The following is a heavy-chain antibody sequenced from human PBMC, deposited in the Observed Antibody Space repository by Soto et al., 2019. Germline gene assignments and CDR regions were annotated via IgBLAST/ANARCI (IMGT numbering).Heavy chain of an antibody. D-gene: IGHD2-15*01. CDR1: GGSFSGYY. CDR3: ARERYCSGGSCRGEGALYMDV. J-gene: IGHJ6*03. V-gene: IGHV4-34*01. Sequence: SETLSLTCAVYGGSFSGYYWSWIRQPPGKGLEWIGEINHSGSTNYNPSLKSRVTISVDTSKNQFSLKLSSVTAADTAVYYCARERYCSGGSCRGEGALYMDVWGKGTTVTVSS. CDR2: INHSGST.